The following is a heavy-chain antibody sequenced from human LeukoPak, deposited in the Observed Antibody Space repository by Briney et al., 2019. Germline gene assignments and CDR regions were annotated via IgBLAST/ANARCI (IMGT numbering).Heavy chain of an antibody. CDR3: ARGKGSWYNYYYYYYMDV. CDR1: GFTFTSHW. J-gene: IGHJ6*03. CDR2: KKQDGSEK. D-gene: IGHD6-13*01. Sequence: PGASLRLSYAAAGFTFTSHWMSSARQAPGKGREWVANKKQDGSEKYYVDSVKGRFPISRDNAKNSLYLQMSRLRAEDTAVYYCARGKGSWYNYYYYYYMDVRAKGPRSPSP. V-gene: IGHV3-7*01.